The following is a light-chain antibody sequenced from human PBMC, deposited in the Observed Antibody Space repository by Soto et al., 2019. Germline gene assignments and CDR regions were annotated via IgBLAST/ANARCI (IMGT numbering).Light chain of an antibody. CDR2: DVS. CDR3: GTWDSSLSGYV. J-gene: IGLJ1*01. Sequence: QSVLTQPASVSGSPGQSITISCTGTSSDVGAYNYVSWYQQHPGKAPKLMIYDVSNRPSGVSNRFSGSTSGTSATLGITGLQTGDEADYYCGTWDSSLSGYVSATGTKVTVL. CDR1: SSDVGAYNY. V-gene: IGLV2-14*01.